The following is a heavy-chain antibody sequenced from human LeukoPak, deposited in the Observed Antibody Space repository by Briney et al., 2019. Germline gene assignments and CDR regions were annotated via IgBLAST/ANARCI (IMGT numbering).Heavy chain of an antibody. CDR1: GFTFSSYW. D-gene: IGHD6-19*01. CDR3: ARTYSSFDY. CDR2: INNDGSTT. J-gene: IGHJ4*02. V-gene: IGHV3-74*01. Sequence: GGSLRLSCAVSGFTFSSYWMHWLRQAPGKGLVWVSRINNDGSTTAYADSVKGRFTISRDNTKNTLYLQMNSLRAEDTAVYYCARTYSSFDYWGQGTLVTVSS.